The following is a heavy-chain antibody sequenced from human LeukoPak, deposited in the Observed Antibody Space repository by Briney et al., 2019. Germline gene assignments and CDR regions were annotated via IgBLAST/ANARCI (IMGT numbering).Heavy chain of an antibody. D-gene: IGHD2-2*01. Sequence: ASVKVSCKASGYTFTGYHMHWVRQAPGQGLEWMGWINPNSGGTNYAQKFQGRVTMTRDTSISTAYMELSRLRSDDTAVYYCARRYCSSTSCYADPGFDYWGQGTLVTVSS. CDR3: ARRYCSSTSCYADPGFDY. J-gene: IGHJ4*02. CDR2: INPNSGGT. CDR1: GYTFTGYH. V-gene: IGHV1-2*02.